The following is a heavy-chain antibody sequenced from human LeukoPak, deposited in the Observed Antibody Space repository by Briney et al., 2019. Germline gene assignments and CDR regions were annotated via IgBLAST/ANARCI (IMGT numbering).Heavy chain of an antibody. CDR2: ISAYNGNI. V-gene: IGHV1-18*04. CDR3: ARGADYYGSGSRDYGMDV. Sequence: ASVKVSCKASGYTFTSYGISWVRQAPGPGLEWVGWISAYNGNINYAQKHQGRVTMTTDTSTSTAYMELRSLRSDDTAVYYCARGADYYGSGSRDYGMDVWGKGTTVTVSS. D-gene: IGHD3-10*01. CDR1: GYTFTSYG. J-gene: IGHJ6*04.